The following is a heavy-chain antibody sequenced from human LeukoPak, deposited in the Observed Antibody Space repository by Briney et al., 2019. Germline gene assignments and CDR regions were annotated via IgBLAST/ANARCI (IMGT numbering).Heavy chain of an antibody. Sequence: GGSLRLSCAASGFTFSNYFMSWVRQAPGKGLEWVANIKEDGSEKYYVDSAKGRFTISRDDAKNSLYLEMNSLRAEDTAVYYCARDDSTGYYYLDGWGQGTLVTVSS. CDR2: IKEDGSEK. CDR3: ARDDSTGYYYLDG. V-gene: IGHV3-7*05. J-gene: IGHJ4*02. D-gene: IGHD3-22*01. CDR1: GFTFSNYF.